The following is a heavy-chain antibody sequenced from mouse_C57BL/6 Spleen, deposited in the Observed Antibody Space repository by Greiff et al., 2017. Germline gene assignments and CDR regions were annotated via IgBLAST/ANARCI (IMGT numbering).Heavy chain of an antibody. J-gene: IGHJ3*01. CDR1: GYTFTSYW. CDR2: IDPSDSYT. V-gene: IGHV1-59*01. CDR3: ARYDGYYRGFAY. D-gene: IGHD2-3*01. Sequence: QVQLQQPGDELVRPGTSVQLSCKASGYTFTSYWMHWVKQRPGQGLEWIGVIDPSDSYTNYNQKFKGKATVTVDTSSSTAYMQLSSLTSEASAVYYCARYDGYYRGFAYWGQGTLVTVSA.